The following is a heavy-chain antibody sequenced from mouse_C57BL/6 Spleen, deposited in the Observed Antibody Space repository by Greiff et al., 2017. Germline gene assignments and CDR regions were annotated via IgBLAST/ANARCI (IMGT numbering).Heavy chain of an antibody. V-gene: IGHV14-3*01. CDR3: TPRYYGSSPSFDY. CDR1: GFNIKNTY. D-gene: IGHD1-1*01. J-gene: IGHJ2*01. Sequence: EVQLQQSVAELVRPGASVKLSCTASGFNIKNTYMHWVKQRPEQGLEWIGRIDPANGNTKYAPKFQGKATITADTSSNTAYLQLSSLTSEDTAVNYCTPRYYGSSPSFDYWGQGTTLTVSS. CDR2: IDPANGNT.